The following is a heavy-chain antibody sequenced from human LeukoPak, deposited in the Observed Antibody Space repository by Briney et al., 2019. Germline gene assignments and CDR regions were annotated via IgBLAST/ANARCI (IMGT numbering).Heavy chain of an antibody. CDR1: GYTFTGYY. V-gene: IGHV1-2*06. CDR3: ASGYYDSFRFDY. CDR2: INPNSGGT. J-gene: IGHJ4*02. D-gene: IGHD3-22*01. Sequence: ASVKVSCKASGYTFTGYYMHWVRQAPGQGLEWMGRINPNSGGTNYAQKFQGRVTMTRDTSISTACMELSRLRSDDTAVYYCASGYYDSFRFDYWGQGTLVTVSS.